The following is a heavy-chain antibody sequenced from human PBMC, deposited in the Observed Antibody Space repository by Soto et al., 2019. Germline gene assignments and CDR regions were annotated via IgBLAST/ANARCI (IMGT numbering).Heavy chain of an antibody. CDR1: GFTFSSYA. CDR3: AKDLTFPYNWNDDY. J-gene: IGHJ4*02. CDR2: ISGSGGST. V-gene: IGHV3-23*01. D-gene: IGHD1-20*01. Sequence: GGSLRLSCAASGFTFSSYAMSWVRQAPGKGLEWVSAISGSGGSTYYADSVKGRFTISRDNSKNTLYLQMNSLRAEDTAVYYCAKDLTFPYNWNDDYWGQGTLVTVSS.